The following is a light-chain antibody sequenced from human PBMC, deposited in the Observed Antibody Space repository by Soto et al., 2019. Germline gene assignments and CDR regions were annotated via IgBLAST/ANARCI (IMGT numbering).Light chain of an antibody. J-gene: IGKJ1*01. CDR1: QSIGRN. V-gene: IGKV3-15*01. Sequence: ERVMTQSPATLSVSPGERATLSCRASQSIGRNLAWYQHKPGQAPRLLIYGASTGTTDIPTRFSASGSGTEFILTISSPQSEDFAVYYCQQYNNWPRSFGQGTKVDIK. CDR3: QQYNNWPRS. CDR2: GAS.